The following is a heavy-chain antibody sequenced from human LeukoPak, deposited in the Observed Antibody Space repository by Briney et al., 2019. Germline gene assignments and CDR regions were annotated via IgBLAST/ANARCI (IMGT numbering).Heavy chain of an antibody. Sequence: SETLSLTCTVSGGSISSSSYYWGWIRQPPGKGLEWIGSIYYSGSTYYNPSLKSRVTISVDTSKNQFSLKQSSVTAADTAVYYCARDRPGDYYDSSRMFDPWGQGTLVTVSS. D-gene: IGHD3-22*01. V-gene: IGHV4-39*07. CDR1: GGSISSSSYY. CDR2: IYYSGST. J-gene: IGHJ5*02. CDR3: ARDRPGDYYDSSRMFDP.